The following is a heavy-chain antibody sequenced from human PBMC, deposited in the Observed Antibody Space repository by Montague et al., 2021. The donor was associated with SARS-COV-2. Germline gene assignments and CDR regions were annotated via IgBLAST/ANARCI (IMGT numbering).Heavy chain of an antibody. CDR3: ARGVSAPHTRGYSYGHLTSIRGSNYFDY. CDR1: GGSISSSGYS. D-gene: IGHD5-18*01. J-gene: IGHJ4*02. Sequence: TLSLTCTVSGGSISSSGYSWSWIRQPPGKGLEWIGYIYHSGTTXYNPSLQSRVTISVDRSKNHFSLKLTSVTAADTAVYYCARGVSAPHTRGYSYGHLTSIRGSNYFDYWGQGTLVTVSS. CDR2: IYHSGTT. V-gene: IGHV4-30-2*01.